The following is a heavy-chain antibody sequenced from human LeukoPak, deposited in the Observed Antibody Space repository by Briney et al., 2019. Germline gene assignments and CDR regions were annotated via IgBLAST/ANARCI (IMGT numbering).Heavy chain of an antibody. CDR3: ARLDSSGYAIDY. CDR1: GXSFTTFW. V-gene: IGHV5-51*01. Sequence: GESLKISCKDSGXSFTTFWSGWVRQMPGKGLEWMGIVYPDDSDTRFSPSFQGQVTISADKSISTAYLQWSSLKASDSAMYYCARLDSSGYAIDYWGQGTLVTVSS. D-gene: IGHD3-22*01. CDR2: VYPDDSDT. J-gene: IGHJ4*02.